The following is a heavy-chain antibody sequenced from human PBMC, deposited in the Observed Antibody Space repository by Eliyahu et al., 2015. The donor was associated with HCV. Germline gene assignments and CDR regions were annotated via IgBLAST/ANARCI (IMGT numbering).Heavy chain of an antibody. CDR1: GXSIXNFH. V-gene: IGHV4-59*01. Sequence: QVQLQESGPGLLKPSETLSLTCNVSGXSIXNFHWSWXXQPPGQGLEWIGYIXDSGSTNXNPSLKSRVTLSVDTSKNRFSLKMHSVTAADTAVYYCARLMSTIVGGVDWFDPWGQGTLVTVSS. J-gene: IGHJ5*02. D-gene: IGHD5-24*01. CDR3: ARLMSTIVGGVDWFDP. CDR2: IXDSGST.